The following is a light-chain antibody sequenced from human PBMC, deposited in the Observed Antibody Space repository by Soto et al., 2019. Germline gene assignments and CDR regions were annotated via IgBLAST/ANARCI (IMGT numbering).Light chain of an antibody. CDR1: QSLLYSNGYNY. J-gene: IGKJ1*01. CDR2: LGS. V-gene: IGKV2-28*01. Sequence: DIVMTQSPLSLPVTPGEPASISCRSSQSLLYSNGYNYLDWYLQKPGQSPQLLIYLGSNRSSGVPDRFSGSGSGTDLTLKISRVEAEDVGVYYCMQALQSPRTFGQGTKVEIK. CDR3: MQALQSPRT.